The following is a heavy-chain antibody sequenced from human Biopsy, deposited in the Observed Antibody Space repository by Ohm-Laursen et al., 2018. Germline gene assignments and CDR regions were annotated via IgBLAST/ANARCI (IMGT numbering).Heavy chain of an antibody. J-gene: IGHJ4*02. V-gene: IGHV4-59*11. Sequence: PGTLSLTCSVSGCSFTGHYWSWIRQPPGQGLEWIGHISYTGYTSYNASLKSRVTISVDTSRNHFSLRLSSLTAADTAVYYCARGSNDFGGLYFPRWGQGTLLTVSS. CDR3: ARGSNDFGGLYFPR. CDR2: ISYTGYT. D-gene: IGHD4-23*01. CDR1: GCSFTGHY.